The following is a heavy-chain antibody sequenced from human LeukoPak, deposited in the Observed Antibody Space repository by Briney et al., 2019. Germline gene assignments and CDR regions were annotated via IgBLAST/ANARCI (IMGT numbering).Heavy chain of an antibody. Sequence: GGSLRLSXAVSGFTFSSYAMSWVRQAPGKGLEWVSTISGSGDNTYSADSVRGRFTISRDNSKNTLYLQMNSLRAEDTAIYYCAKVSWANYFDYWGQGTLVTVSS. D-gene: IGHD6-13*01. V-gene: IGHV3-23*01. J-gene: IGHJ4*02. CDR3: AKVSWANYFDY. CDR2: ISGSGDNT. CDR1: GFTFSSYA.